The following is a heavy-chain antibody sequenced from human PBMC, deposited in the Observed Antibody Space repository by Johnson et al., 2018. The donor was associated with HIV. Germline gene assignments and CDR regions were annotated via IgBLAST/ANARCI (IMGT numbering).Heavy chain of an antibody. CDR3: ASGDDGGF. J-gene: IGHJ3*01. CDR2: ISFDGSKK. CDR1: GFIFSNYP. D-gene: IGHD5-24*01. Sequence: QVQLVESGGGVVRPGRSLRLSCAASGFIFSNYPMHWVRQAPGKGLEWVAVISFDGSKKYHADSVKGRFTISRDNSKNTLYLQMNSLSAEDTAVYFCASGDDGGFWGQGTMVTVSS. V-gene: IGHV3-30*14.